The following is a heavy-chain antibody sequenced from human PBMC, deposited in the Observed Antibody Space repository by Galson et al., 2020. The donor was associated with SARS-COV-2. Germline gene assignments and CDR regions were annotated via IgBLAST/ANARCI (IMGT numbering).Heavy chain of an antibody. CDR1: GFTFSSYA. CDR2: ISYDGSNK. J-gene: IGHJ6*02. Sequence: GGSLRLSCAASGFTFSSYAMHWVRQAPGQGLEWVAVISYDGSNKYYADSVKGRFTISRDNSKNTLYLQMNSLRAEDTAVYYCARDNWVAAAGNYYYGMDVWSQGTTVTVSS. CDR3: ARDNWVAAAGNYYYGMDV. D-gene: IGHD6-13*01. V-gene: IGHV3-30*04.